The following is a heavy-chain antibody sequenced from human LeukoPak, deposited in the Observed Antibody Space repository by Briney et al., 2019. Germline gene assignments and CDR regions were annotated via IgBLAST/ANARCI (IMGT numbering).Heavy chain of an antibody. J-gene: IGHJ4*02. V-gene: IGHV1-69*04. CDR3: ARDGEYSSSFDY. CDR2: IIHILGIA. D-gene: IGHD6-6*01. CDR1: GGTFSSYA. Sequence: SVKVSCKASGGTFSSYAISLVREAPGQGLELMGRIIHILGIANYAQKFQGRVTITADKSTSTAYMELSSLRSEDTAVYYCARDGEYSSSFDYWGQGTLVTVSS.